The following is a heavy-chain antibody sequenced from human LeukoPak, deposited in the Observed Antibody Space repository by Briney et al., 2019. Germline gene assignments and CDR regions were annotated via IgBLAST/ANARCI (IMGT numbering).Heavy chain of an antibody. J-gene: IGHJ4*02. Sequence: PGGSLTLSCAASGFTFSSFAMSWVRQAPGKGLEWVSSITGDNKYIYYADSVKGRFSISRDNAMNSLYLQMNSLRAEDTAVYYCARERNAYYFDFWGQGTLVTVSS. D-gene: IGHD3-3*01. CDR3: ARERNAYYFDF. V-gene: IGHV3-21*01. CDR1: GFTFSSFA. CDR2: ITGDNKYI.